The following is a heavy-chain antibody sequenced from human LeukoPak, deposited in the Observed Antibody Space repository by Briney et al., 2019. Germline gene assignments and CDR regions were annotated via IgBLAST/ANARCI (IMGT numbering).Heavy chain of an antibody. CDR1: GYTFTGYY. J-gene: IGHJ4*02. D-gene: IGHD6-19*01. Sequence: EASVKVSCKASGYTFTGYYMHWVRQAPGQGLGWMGWINPNSGGTNYAQKFQGRVTMTRDTSISTAYMELSRLRSDDTAVYYCARGPSSGWYGDYWGQGTLVTVSS. CDR2: INPNSGGT. CDR3: ARGPSSGWYGDY. V-gene: IGHV1-2*02.